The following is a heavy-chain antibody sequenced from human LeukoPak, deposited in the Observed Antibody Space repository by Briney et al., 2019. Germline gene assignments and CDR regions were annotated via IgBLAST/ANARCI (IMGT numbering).Heavy chain of an antibody. CDR2: SYYSGST. J-gene: IGHJ5*02. Sequence: PSETLSLTCAVYGGSISSYYWSWIRQPPGKGLEWIGYSYYSGSTNYNPSLKSRVTLSVDTSKHQFSLKLSSVPAAGTAVYYCARGGGWFDPWGQGTLVTVSS. CDR3: ARGGGWFDP. CDR1: GGSISSYY. V-gene: IGHV4-59*01.